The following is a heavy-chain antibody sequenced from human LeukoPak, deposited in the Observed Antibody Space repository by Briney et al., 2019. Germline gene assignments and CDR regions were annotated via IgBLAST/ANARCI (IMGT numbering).Heavy chain of an antibody. J-gene: IGHJ3*02. CDR1: GYTFTSYG. V-gene: IGHV1-2*02. CDR3: ARAGPHYYYDSSGYDAFDI. D-gene: IGHD3-22*01. CDR2: INPNSGGT. Sequence: ASVKVSCKASGYTFTSYGISWVRQAPGQGLEWMGWINPNSGGTNYAQKFQGRVTMTRDTSISTAYMELSRLRSDDTAVYYCARAGPHYYYDSSGYDAFDIWGQGTMVTVSS.